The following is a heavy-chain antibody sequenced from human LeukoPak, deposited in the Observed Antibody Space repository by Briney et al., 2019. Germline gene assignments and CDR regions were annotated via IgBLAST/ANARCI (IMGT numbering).Heavy chain of an antibody. CDR3: AKDAYGGATFFYYMDV. CDR2: ISWNSSNS. CDR1: GFTFDDYA. V-gene: IGHV3-9*01. Sequence: GGSLTLSCAGSGFTFDDYAMHWVRQTPGKGLEWVSGISWNSSNSAYADFVGGRLTISSDNAKNSLTLQMTSLSDEDTAVYYCAKDAYGGATFFYYMDVWGKGTTVTVSS. J-gene: IGHJ6*03. D-gene: IGHD2/OR15-2a*01.